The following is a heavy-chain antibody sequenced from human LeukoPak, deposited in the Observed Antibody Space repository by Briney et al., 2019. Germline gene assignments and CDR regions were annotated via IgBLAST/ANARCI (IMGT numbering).Heavy chain of an antibody. Sequence: SETLSLTCTVSGDSISSYFWSWIRQPPGKGLEGIGYFHDSGSANYNPSLKSRITMSVDTSKNQFSLKLRSVTAADTAVYYCARDSHSVDTATPRGFDPWGQGTLVTVSS. CDR2: FHDSGSA. J-gene: IGHJ5*02. CDR3: ARDSHSVDTATPRGFDP. CDR1: GDSISSYF. D-gene: IGHD2-15*01. V-gene: IGHV4-59*01.